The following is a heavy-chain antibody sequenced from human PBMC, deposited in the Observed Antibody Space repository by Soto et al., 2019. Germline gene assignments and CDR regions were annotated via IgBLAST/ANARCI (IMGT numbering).Heavy chain of an antibody. Sequence: SETLSLTCSVSGGSINSADHYWTWIRQPPGKGLEWMGYIYHSGNTHYNPSLKSRITISIDTSTNRFSLNLTSVTAADTAVYFCASLRLEVEKNYSDSWGQGALGTVSS. J-gene: IGHJ5*01. CDR2: IYHSGNT. CDR1: GGSINSADHY. V-gene: IGHV4-30-4*01. CDR3: ASLRLEVEKNYSDS. D-gene: IGHD3-16*01.